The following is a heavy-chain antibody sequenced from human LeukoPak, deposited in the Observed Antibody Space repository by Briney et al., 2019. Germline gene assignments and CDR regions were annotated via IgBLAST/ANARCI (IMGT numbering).Heavy chain of an antibody. J-gene: IGHJ4*02. CDR2: ISYDGSNK. CDR3: AKGDSAMDTFDF. D-gene: IGHD5-18*01. Sequence: PGRSLRLSCAVSGFTFRTYGMHWVRQAPGKGLEWVAVISYDGSNKHYADSVKGRFTISRDNSKNTLCLQLNSLRPEDTAVYYCAKGDSAMDTFDFWGRGTLVTVSS. CDR1: GFTFRTYG. V-gene: IGHV3-30*18.